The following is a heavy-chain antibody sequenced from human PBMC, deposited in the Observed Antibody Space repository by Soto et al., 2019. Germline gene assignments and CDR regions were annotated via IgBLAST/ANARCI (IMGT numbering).Heavy chain of an antibody. CDR1: GYTFTSYG. V-gene: IGHV1-18*01. J-gene: IGHJ4*02. Sequence: ASVKVSCKASGYTFTSYGISWVRQAPGQGLEWMGWISAYNGNTNYAQKLQGRVTMTTDTSTSTAYVELRSLRSDDTAVYYCARVETTVTMYYFDYWGQGTLVTVSS. CDR2: ISAYNGNT. D-gene: IGHD4-17*01. CDR3: ARVETTVTMYYFDY.